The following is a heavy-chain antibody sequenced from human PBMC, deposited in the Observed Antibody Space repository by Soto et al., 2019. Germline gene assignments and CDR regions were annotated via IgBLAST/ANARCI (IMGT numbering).Heavy chain of an antibody. D-gene: IGHD6-6*01. Sequence: PSETLSLTCTVSGGSISSGGYYWSWIRQHPGKGLEWIGYIYYSGSTYYNPSLKSRVTMSVDTSKNQFSLKLSSVTAADTAVYYCAREIMVRSYSSSSPHRNWFDPWGQGTLVTVSS. CDR3: AREIMVRSYSSSSPHRNWFDP. CDR1: GGSISSGGYY. J-gene: IGHJ5*02. CDR2: IYYSGST. V-gene: IGHV4-31*03.